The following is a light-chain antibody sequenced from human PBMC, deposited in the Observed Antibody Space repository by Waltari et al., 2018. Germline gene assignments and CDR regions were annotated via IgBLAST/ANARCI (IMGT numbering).Light chain of an antibody. CDR2: TAS. Sequence: DIQMTQSPSSVSASVGDRVTITCRASQGIGRWLAWYQQKPGKAPNLLIFTASNSQSGVPSRFSGSGSGSDFSLIISNLQPEDCATYFCQQGKSFPFTFGGGTTVEIK. CDR1: QGIGRW. J-gene: IGKJ4*01. V-gene: IGKV1D-12*01. CDR3: QQGKSFPFT.